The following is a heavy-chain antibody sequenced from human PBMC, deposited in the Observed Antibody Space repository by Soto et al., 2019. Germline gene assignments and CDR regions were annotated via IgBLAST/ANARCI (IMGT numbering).Heavy chain of an antibody. J-gene: IGHJ4*02. V-gene: IGHV1-69*12. CDR1: GDTFTIFA. D-gene: IGHD5-12*01. CDR2: IIPTIGTT. Sequence: QVQLVQSGAEVKKPGSSVKVSCKASGDTFTIFAISWVRQAPGQGLEWMGGIIPTIGTTNYAQRFQGRITITGDESTGTAYMELSSVISEDTAVYYCARDLGSGYDPGDYWGQGTLVTVSS. CDR3: ARDLGSGYDPGDY.